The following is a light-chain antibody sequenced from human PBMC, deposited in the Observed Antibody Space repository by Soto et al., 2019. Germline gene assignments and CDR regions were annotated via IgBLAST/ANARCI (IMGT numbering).Light chain of an antibody. Sequence: EIVLTQSPGTLSLSPGARDPLSCRASQSVSSSYLAWYQQKPGQAPRLLIYGASSRATGIPDRFSGSGSGTDFTLTISRLEPEDFAVYYCQQYGSSPATFGQGTRLEIK. CDR3: QQYGSSPAT. CDR2: GAS. V-gene: IGKV3-20*01. CDR1: QSVSSSY. J-gene: IGKJ5*01.